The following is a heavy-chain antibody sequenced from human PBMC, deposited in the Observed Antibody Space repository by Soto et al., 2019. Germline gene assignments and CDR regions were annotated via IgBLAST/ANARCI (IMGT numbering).Heavy chain of an antibody. J-gene: IGHJ4*02. CDR3: ARSPGDIVVVVAAIDY. CDR1: GGSVSSGCYY. CDR2: IYYSGST. V-gene: IGHV4-31*03. Sequence: TLSLPCTVSGGSVSSGCYYWSWIRQHPGKGLEWIGYIYYSGSTYYNPSLKSRVTISVDTSKNQFSLKLSSVTSSYTAVYYCARSPGDIVVVVAAIDYWGQGTLVTVSS. D-gene: IGHD2-15*01.